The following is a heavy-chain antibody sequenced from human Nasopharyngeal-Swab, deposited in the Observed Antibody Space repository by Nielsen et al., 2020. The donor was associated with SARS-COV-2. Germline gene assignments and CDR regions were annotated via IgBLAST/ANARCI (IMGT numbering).Heavy chain of an antibody. CDR3: VRGPIEGATGYFQH. J-gene: IGHJ1*01. Sequence: GESLKISCAASGFTFSSYWMHWVRQAPGKGLVWVSRINMYGGSTTYADSAKGRFTISRDNAKNTLYLQMNSLRAEDTAVYYCVRGPIEGATGYFQHWGQGALVTVSS. CDR2: INMYGGST. D-gene: IGHD1-26*01. CDR1: GFTFSSYW. V-gene: IGHV3-74*03.